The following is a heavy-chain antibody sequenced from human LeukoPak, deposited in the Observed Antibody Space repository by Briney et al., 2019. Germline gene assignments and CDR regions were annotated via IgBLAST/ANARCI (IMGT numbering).Heavy chain of an antibody. CDR3: ARGYYDFWSGYSYYCDY. Sequence: SETLSLTCTVSGGSISSYYWSWIRQPPGKGLEWIGYIYYSGSTNYNPSLKSRVTISVDTSKNQFSLKLSSVTAADTAVYYCARGYYDFWSGYSYYCDYWGQGTLVTVSS. V-gene: IGHV4-59*08. CDR2: IYYSGST. D-gene: IGHD3-3*01. CDR1: GGSISSYY. J-gene: IGHJ4*02.